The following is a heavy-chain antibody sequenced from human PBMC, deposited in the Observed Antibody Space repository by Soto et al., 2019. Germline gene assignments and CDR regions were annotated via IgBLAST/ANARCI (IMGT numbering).Heavy chain of an antibody. CDR3: VRDSNWSYDY. V-gene: IGHV3-7*01. CDR2: INPDGCGT. D-gene: IGHD4-4*01. J-gene: IGHJ4*02. CDR1: GLTFSSSF. Sequence: PGGSLRLSCVASGLTFSSSFMGWVRQAPGKGLEWVADINPDGCGTYYEDSVQGRFTISRDNAKNTLYMQMNSLRDEDTAMYYCVRDSNWSYDYWGQGILVTVSS.